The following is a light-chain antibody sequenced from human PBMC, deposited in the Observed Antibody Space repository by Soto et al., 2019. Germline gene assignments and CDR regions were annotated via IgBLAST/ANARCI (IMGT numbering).Light chain of an antibody. V-gene: IGLV2-8*01. J-gene: IGLJ2*01. Sequence: QSALTQPPSASGSPGQPVTISCTGASSDVARYNYVSWYQQHPGKAPKLIIYEVSERPSGVPDRFSGSKSGNTASLTVSGLQAEDEADYYCSSYAVNNNLVFGGGTKLTVL. CDR3: SSYAVNNNLV. CDR1: SSDVARYNY. CDR2: EVS.